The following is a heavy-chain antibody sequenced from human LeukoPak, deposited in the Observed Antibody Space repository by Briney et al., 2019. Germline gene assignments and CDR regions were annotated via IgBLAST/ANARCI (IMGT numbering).Heavy chain of an antibody. CDR3: ARDPIAAAANWFDP. J-gene: IGHJ5*02. Sequence: SETLSLTCGVYGDSISGYHWTWIRQPPGKGLEWIGSIYYSGSTYYNPSLKSRVTISVDTSKNQFSLKLSSVTAADTAVYYCARDPIAAAANWFDPWGQGTLVTVSS. CDR1: GDSISGYH. D-gene: IGHD6-13*01. V-gene: IGHV4-39*07. CDR2: IYYSGST.